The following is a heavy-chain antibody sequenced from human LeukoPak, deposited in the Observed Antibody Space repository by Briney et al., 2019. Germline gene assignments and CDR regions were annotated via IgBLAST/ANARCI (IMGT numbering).Heavy chain of an antibody. J-gene: IGHJ4*02. CDR2: ISGSSNTI. CDR3: TRDFDFSSAI. Sequence: PGGSLRLSCAASGFTFSSYSMNWVRQAPGKGLEWVSYISGSSNTIYYADSVKGRFAISRDNAKNSLHLQMNRLRAEDTAVYYCTRDFDFSSAIWGQGTLVTVSS. D-gene: IGHD3-3*01. CDR1: GFTFSSYS. V-gene: IGHV3-48*01.